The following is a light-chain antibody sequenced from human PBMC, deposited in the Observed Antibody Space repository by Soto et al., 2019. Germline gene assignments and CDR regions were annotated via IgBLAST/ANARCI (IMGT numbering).Light chain of an antibody. CDR2: KAT. V-gene: IGKV1-5*03. CDR1: QSIDSW. J-gene: IGKJ2*01. Sequence: DIQMTQSPSTLSASVGDRVTITCRASQSIDSWLVWYQQKPGKAPKLLIYKATNLESGVPSRFSGSGSGTEFSLTISSLQPDDFATYYCQQYSSYGTFGQGTKLEIK. CDR3: QQYSSYGT.